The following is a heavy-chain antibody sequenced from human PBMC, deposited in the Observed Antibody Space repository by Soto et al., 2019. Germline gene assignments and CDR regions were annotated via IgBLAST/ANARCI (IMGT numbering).Heavy chain of an antibody. Sequence: GGSLGLSCAASWFTITSYNINCVRQAPGKGLEWVSSISSTTNYIYYGDSMKGRFTISRDNAKNSLYLEMNSLRAEDTAVYYCARESEDLTSNFDYWGQGTLVTVSS. CDR2: ISSTTNYI. CDR1: WFTITSYN. CDR3: ARESEDLTSNFDY. V-gene: IGHV3-21*06. J-gene: IGHJ4*02.